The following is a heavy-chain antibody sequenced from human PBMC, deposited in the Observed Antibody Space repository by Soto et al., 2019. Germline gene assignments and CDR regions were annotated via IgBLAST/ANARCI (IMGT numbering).Heavy chain of an antibody. V-gene: IGHV5-10-1*01. J-gene: IGHJ4*02. CDR1: GYTFTTYW. Sequence: ESLKISCKGSGYTFTTYWITWVRQTPGKGLEWMGRIDPGNSYTSYKPSFQGHVTISVDNSIDTAYLEWTTLRASDSAMYYCARHSLATQPGDYWGQGTRVTVSS. CDR3: ARHSLATQPGDY. CDR2: IDPGNSYT. D-gene: IGHD5-12*01.